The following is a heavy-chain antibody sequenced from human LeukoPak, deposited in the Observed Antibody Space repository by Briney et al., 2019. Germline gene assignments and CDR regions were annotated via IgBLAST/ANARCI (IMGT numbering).Heavy chain of an antibody. J-gene: IGHJ3*02. CDR2: IYYSGST. D-gene: IGHD3-22*01. CDR1: GGSISSYY. Sequence: NPSETLSLTCTVSGGSISSYYWSWIRQPPGKGQEWIGYIYYSGSTNYNPSLKSRVTISVDTSKYQFSLKLSSVTAADTAVYYCAREVTYYYDSSGYFKAFDIWGQGTMVTVSS. CDR3: AREVTYYYDSSGYFKAFDI. V-gene: IGHV4-59*01.